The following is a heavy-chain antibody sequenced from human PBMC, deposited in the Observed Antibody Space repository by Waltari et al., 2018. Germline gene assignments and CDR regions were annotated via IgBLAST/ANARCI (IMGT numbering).Heavy chain of an antibody. CDR1: EFTFSTYC. CDR3: ATYSCLGY. J-gene: IGHJ4*02. Sequence: EVQLVESGGGLVHPGGSLRLSCAVPEFTFSTYCMTCVGQASGRGRGWVANINYGGSEKNVEDSGKCRFTIARDNARNSLYMQMTSLRAEDTAVYYCATYSCLGYWGQGTLVTVSS. V-gene: IGHV3-7*03. D-gene: IGHD3-16*01. CDR2: INYGGSEK.